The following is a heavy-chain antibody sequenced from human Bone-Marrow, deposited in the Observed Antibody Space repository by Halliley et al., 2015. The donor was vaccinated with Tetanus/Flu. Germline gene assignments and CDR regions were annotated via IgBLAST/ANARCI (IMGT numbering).Heavy chain of an antibody. CDR2: IYSGGST. Sequence: IGYIYSGGSTYYSPSLKSRVTISIETSKTQFYLRLSSVTAADTAVYYCARVPYYYDSSQGDYWGQGTLVTVSS. D-gene: IGHD3-22*01. J-gene: IGHJ4*02. V-gene: IGHV4-31*02. CDR3: ARVPYYYDSSQGDY.